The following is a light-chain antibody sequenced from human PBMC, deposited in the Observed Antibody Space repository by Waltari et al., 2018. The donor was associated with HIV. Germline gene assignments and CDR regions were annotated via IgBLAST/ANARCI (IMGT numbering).Light chain of an antibody. J-gene: IGKJ3*01. V-gene: IGKV2-28*01. CDR1: QSLLHSNGYYY. CDR3: MQALRTPPT. Sequence: DIVMTQSPVSLPVTPGESASISGSSSQSLLHSNGYYYLAWYLHKPGQSPQLLIYLGSDRDPGASDRFSASVSGTNFTLGISKVGPEDGGIFYCMQALRTPPTFGPGTKVEI. CDR2: LGS.